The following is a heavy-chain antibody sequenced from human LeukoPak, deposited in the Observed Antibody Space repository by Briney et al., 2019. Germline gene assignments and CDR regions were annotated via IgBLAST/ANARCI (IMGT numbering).Heavy chain of an antibody. D-gene: IGHD6-6*01. CDR1: GFTLSSYS. CDR3: ARSEHSSSSFDY. J-gene: IGHJ4*02. CDR2: ISSSSTHI. V-gene: IGHV3-21*01. Sequence: GGSLRLSCAASGFTLSSYSMNWVRQAPGRGLEWVSYISSSSTHIYYADSVKGRFTISRDNARNSLYLQMNSLRAEDTAIYYCARSEHSSSSFDYWGQGTLVTVSS.